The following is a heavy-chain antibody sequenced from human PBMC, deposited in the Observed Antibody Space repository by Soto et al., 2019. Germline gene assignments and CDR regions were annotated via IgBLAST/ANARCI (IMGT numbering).Heavy chain of an antibody. CDR1: GYTFTSYA. CDR2: INAGNGNT. D-gene: IGHD2-2*01. J-gene: IGHJ4*02. Sequence: QVQLVQSGAEVKKPGASVKVSCKASGYTFTSYAMHWVRQAPGQRLEWMGWINAGNGNTKYSQKFQGRVTITRDTSASTAYMELSSLRSEDTAVYYCARGGRIVVVPAALDYWGQGTLVTVSS. V-gene: IGHV1-3*01. CDR3: ARGGRIVVVPAALDY.